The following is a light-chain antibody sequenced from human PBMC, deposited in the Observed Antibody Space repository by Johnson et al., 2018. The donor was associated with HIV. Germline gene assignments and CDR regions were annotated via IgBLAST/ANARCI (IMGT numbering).Light chain of an antibody. CDR2: ENH. J-gene: IGLJ1*01. CDR3: GTWDSSLSLFV. V-gene: IGLV1-51*02. CDR1: SSNIGNNF. Sequence: QPVLTQPPSVSAAPGQKVTISCSGSSSNIGNNFVSWYQEFPGAAPKLLIYENHKRPSGIPDRFSGSKSGTSATLGITGLQTGDEADYYCGTWDSSLSLFVCGTGTKVTGL.